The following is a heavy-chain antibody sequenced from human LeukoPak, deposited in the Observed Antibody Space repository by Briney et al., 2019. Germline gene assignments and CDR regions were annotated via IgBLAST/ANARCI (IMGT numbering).Heavy chain of an antibody. CDR1: RFTVSSNY. J-gene: IGHJ4*02. V-gene: IGHV3-53*01. CDR2: IYSGGST. CDR3: ARVKDYYDSSGYYRGYYFDY. Sequence: PGGSLRLSCAASRFTVSSNYMSWVRQAPGKGLEWVSVIYSGGSTYYADSVKGRFTISRDNSKNTLYLQMNSLRAEDTAVYYCARVKDYYDSSGYYRGYYFDYWGQGTLVTVSS. D-gene: IGHD3-22*01.